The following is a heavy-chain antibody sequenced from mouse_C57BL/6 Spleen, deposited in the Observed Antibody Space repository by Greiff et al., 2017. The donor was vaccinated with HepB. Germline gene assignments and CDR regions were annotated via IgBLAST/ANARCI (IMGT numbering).Heavy chain of an antibody. CDR3: ARRGPPFDY. V-gene: IGHV1-69*01. CDR1: GYPFTSYW. Sequence: QVQLQQPGAELVMPGASVKLSCRASGYPFTSYWMHWVKQRPGQGLEWIGEIDPSDSYTNYNQKFKGKSTLTVDKSSSTAYMQLSSLTSEDSAVYYCARRGPPFDYWGQGTTLTVSS. J-gene: IGHJ2*01. CDR2: IDPSDSYT.